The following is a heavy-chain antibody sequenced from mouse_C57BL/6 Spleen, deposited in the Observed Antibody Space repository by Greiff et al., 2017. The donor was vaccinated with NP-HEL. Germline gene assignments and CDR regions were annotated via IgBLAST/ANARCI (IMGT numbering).Heavy chain of an antibody. D-gene: IGHD1-1*01. CDR1: GFTFSDYG. CDR2: ISSGSSTI. CDR3: ARYGSSYFDY. V-gene: IGHV5-17*01. J-gene: IGHJ2*01. Sequence: DVKLVESGGGLVKPGGSLKLSCAASGFTFSDYGMHWVRQAPEKGLEWVAYISSGSSTIYYADTVKGRFPISRDNAKNTLFLQMTSLRSEDTAMYYCARYGSSYFDYWGQGTTLTVSS.